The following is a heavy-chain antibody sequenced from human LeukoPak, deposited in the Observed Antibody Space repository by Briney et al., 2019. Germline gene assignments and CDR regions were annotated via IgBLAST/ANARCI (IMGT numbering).Heavy chain of an antibody. D-gene: IGHD2-15*01. CDR3: AREERCSGGSCHYFDY. CDR2: LYTSGST. V-gene: IGHV4-4*07. CDR1: GGSISSYS. Sequence: SETLSLTCTVSGGSISSYSWSWIRQPAGRGLEWIGRLYTSGSTNYNPSLKSRVTMSVDTSKNQFSLKLSSVTAADTAVYYCAREERCSGGSCHYFDYWGQGTLVTVSS. J-gene: IGHJ4*02.